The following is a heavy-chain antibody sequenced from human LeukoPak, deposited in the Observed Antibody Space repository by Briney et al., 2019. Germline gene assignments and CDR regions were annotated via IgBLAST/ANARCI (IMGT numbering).Heavy chain of an antibody. CDR2: INHSGST. CDR1: GGSFSGYY. CDR3: ARAGVDFDSQLYGMDV. J-gene: IGHJ6*02. Sequence: SETLSLTCAVYGGSFSGYYWSWIRQPPGKGLEWIGEINHSGSTYYNPSLKSRVTISVDTSKNQFSLKLSSVTAADTAVYYCARAGVDFDSQLYGMDVWGQGTTVTVSS. D-gene: IGHD3-9*01. V-gene: IGHV4-34*09.